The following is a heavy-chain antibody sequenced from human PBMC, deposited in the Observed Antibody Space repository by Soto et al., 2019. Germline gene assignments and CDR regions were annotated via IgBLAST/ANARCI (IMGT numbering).Heavy chain of an antibody. J-gene: IGHJ4*02. CDR3: ARVSGYYLPDY. CDR1: TFTNSA. CDR2: INAGNGNT. Sequence: TFTNSAMHALRQAPGQRLEWMGWINAGNGNTKYSQKFQGRVTITRDTSASTAYMELSSLRSEDTAVYYCARVSGYYLPDYWGQGTLVTVSS. D-gene: IGHD5-12*01. V-gene: IGHV1-3*01.